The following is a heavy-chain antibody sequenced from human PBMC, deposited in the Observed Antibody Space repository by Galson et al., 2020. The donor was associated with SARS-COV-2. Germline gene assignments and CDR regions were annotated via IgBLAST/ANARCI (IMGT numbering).Heavy chain of an antibody. Sequence: GGSLRLSCAASGFTISSHAMHWVRQAPGKGLEWVAIISYDGSTKYNGDSVTGRFTISRDNSKNTLYLQMNSLRAEDTAVYYCARETHDYSSSWYDYWGQGTLVTVSS. D-gene: IGHD6-13*01. CDR3: ARETHDYSSSWYDY. CDR2: ISYDGSTK. V-gene: IGHV3-30*01. CDR1: GFTISSHA. J-gene: IGHJ4*02.